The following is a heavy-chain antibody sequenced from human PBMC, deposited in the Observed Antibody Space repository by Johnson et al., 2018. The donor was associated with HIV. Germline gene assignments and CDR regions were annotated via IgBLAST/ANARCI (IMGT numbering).Heavy chain of an antibody. D-gene: IGHD1-7*01. Sequence: QLVESGGGLVQPGRSLRLSCAASGFTFDDYAMHWVRQAPGKGLEWVSGMSWNSGSIGYADSVKGRFTISRDNAKNSLYLQMNSLRAEDTALYYCAKATRYNWNYGAFDIWGQGTMVTVSS. CDR2: MSWNSGSI. J-gene: IGHJ3*02. CDR3: AKATRYNWNYGAFDI. CDR1: GFTFDDYA. V-gene: IGHV3-9*01.